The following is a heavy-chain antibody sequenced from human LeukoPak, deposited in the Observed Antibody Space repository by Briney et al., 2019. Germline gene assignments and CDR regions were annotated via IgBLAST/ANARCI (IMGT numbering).Heavy chain of an antibody. Sequence: TPSETLSLTCTVSDGSISSSNYYWAWIRQPPGKGLEWIANIFYTGNTYYNPSLKSRVTISVDTSKNQFSLKLSSVTAADTAVYYCARDYDILTGYQVHDYWGQGTLVTVSS. D-gene: IGHD3-9*01. CDR1: DGSISSSNYY. CDR3: ARDYDILTGYQVHDY. V-gene: IGHV4-39*07. CDR2: IFYTGNT. J-gene: IGHJ4*02.